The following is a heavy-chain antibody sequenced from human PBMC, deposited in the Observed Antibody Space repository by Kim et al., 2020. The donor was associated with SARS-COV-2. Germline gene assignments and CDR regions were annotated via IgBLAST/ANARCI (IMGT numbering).Heavy chain of an antibody. Sequence: SVKVSCKASGGTFSSYAISWVRQAPGQGLEWMGGIIPIFGTANYAQKFQGRVTITADESTSTAYMELSSLRSEDTAVYYCARAMSSGYSSSWYNPGGYYYYGMDVWGQGTTVTVSS. J-gene: IGHJ6*02. V-gene: IGHV1-69*13. CDR1: GGTFSSYA. CDR2: IIPIFGTA. CDR3: ARAMSSGYSSSWYNPGGYYYYGMDV. D-gene: IGHD6-13*01.